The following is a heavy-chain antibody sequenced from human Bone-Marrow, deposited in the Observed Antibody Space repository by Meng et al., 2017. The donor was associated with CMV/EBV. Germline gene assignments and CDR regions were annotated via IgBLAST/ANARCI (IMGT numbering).Heavy chain of an antibody. CDR2: IYYSGST. CDR3: ASASPTSMGIDY. D-gene: IGHD2/OR15-2a*01. J-gene: IGHJ4*02. V-gene: IGHV4-30-4*08. CDR1: GGSISSGDYY. Sequence: SETLSLTCTVSGGSISSGDYYWSWIRQPPGKGLEWIGYIYYSGSTYYNPSLKSRVTISVDTSKNQFSLKLSSVTAADTAVYYCASASPTSMGIDYWGQGTLVTVSS.